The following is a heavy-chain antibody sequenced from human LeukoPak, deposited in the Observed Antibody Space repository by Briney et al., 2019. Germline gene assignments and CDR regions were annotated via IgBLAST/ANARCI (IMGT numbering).Heavy chain of an antibody. J-gene: IGHJ4*02. D-gene: IGHD3-9*01. CDR2: IYYSGST. CDR3: ARHVWLQPFDY. Sequence: SETLSLTCTVSGGSISRTNYYWSWIRQSPGKGLEWIGYIYYSGSTNYNPSLKSRVTMSVDTSKNQFSLKLSSVTAADTAVYYCARHVWLQPFDYWGQGTLVTVSS. V-gene: IGHV4-61*05. CDR1: GGSISRTNYY.